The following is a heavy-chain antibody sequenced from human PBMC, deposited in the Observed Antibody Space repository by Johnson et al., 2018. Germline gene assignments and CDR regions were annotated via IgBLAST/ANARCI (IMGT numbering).Heavy chain of an antibody. D-gene: IGHD6-6*01. CDR3: SSYYGVDV. CDR1: GFTFSGSA. Sequence: VQLQESGGGLVQPGGSLKLSCAASGFTFSGSALHWVRQASGTGLEWVGRIRSKANNYATEYAASVKGRFTISRDDPNNMAYLQMNSLKTEDTAIYYCSSYYGVDVWGQGTTVTVSS. V-gene: IGHV3-73*02. J-gene: IGHJ6*02. CDR2: IRSKANNYAT.